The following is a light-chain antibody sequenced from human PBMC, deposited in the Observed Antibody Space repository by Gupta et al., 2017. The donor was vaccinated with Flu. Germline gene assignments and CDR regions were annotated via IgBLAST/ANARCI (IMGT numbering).Light chain of an antibody. CDR1: QSISSY. CDR2: GAS. J-gene: IGKJ1*01. CDR3: QQNYNSPRT. V-gene: IGKV1-39*01. Sequence: PSSLSASGGERATLSCRASQSISSYLTWYQQKPGKAPRLLIYGASSLDSGVPSRFSGSGSGTDFTLTISSLQPEDFATYYCQQNYNSPRTFGQGTKVEIK.